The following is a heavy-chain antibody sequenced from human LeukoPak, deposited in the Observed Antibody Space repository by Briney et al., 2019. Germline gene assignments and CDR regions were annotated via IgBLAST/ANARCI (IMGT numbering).Heavy chain of an antibody. CDR1: GGSISSYY. V-gene: IGHV4-59*01. D-gene: IGHD3-10*01. Sequence: SETLSLTCTVSGGSISSYYWSWIRQPPGKGLEWIGYIYYSGSTNYNPSLKSRVTISVDTSKNQFSLKLSSVTAADTAVYYCARVSGNYYGSGSYYRDYYYYYYYMDVWGKGTTVTVSS. CDR2: IYYSGST. J-gene: IGHJ6*03. CDR3: ARVSGNYYGSGSYYRDYYYYYYYMDV.